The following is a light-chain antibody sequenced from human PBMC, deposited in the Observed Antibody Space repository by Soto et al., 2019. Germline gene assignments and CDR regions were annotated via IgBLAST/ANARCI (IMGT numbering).Light chain of an antibody. V-gene: IGKV3-20*01. CDR1: HSVSSSY. Sequence: EIVLTQSPGTLALSPGERATLSCSASHSVSSSYLAWYQQKTGQAPRLLIYGASSRATGIPDRFSGSGSGTDFTLTISRLEPEDFAVYYCQQYGSSPPITFGQGTRLEIK. CDR2: GAS. CDR3: QQYGSSPPIT. J-gene: IGKJ5*01.